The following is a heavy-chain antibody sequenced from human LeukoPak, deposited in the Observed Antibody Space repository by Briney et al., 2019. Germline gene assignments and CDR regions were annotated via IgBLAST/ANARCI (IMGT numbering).Heavy chain of an antibody. CDR3: ARGWWVDY. Sequence: GTSLRLSCAASGFTFSSYAMHWVRQAPGKGLEWVAVISYDGSNKYYADSVKGRFTISRDNSKNTLYLQMNSLRAEDTAVYYCARGWWVDYWGQGTLVTVSS. CDR1: GFTFSSYA. CDR2: ISYDGSNK. D-gene: IGHD2-8*02. V-gene: IGHV3-30*04. J-gene: IGHJ4*02.